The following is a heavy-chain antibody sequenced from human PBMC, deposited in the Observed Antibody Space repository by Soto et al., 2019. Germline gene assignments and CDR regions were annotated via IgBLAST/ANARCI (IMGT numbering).Heavy chain of an antibody. CDR3: ARADYDFWSGYSNWFDP. V-gene: IGHV4-38-2*01. D-gene: IGHD3-3*01. Sequence: LSLTCAVSGYSISSGYYWGWIRQPPGKGLEWIGSIYHSGSTYYNPSLKSRVTISVDTSKNQFSLKLSSVTAADTAVYYCARADYDFWSGYSNWFDPWGQGTLVTVSS. J-gene: IGHJ5*02. CDR2: IYHSGST. CDR1: GYSISSGYY.